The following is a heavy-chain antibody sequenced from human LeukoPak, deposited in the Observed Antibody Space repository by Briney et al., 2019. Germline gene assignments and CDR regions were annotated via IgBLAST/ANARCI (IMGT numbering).Heavy chain of an antibody. D-gene: IGHD2-2*01. CDR2: ISGSGGST. Sequence: GSLRLSCAASGFTFSSYAMSWVRQAPGKGLEWVSAISGSGGSTYYADSVKGRFTISRDNSKNTLYLQMNSLRAEDTAVYYCAKSRRPARAYWYFDLWGRGTLVTVYS. CDR1: GFTFSSYA. J-gene: IGHJ2*01. V-gene: IGHV3-23*01. CDR3: AKSRRPARAYWYFDL.